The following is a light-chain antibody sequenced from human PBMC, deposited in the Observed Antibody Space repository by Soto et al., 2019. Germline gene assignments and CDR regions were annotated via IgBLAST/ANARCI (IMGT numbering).Light chain of an antibody. CDR1: QSISKY. J-gene: IGKJ3*01. CDR3: QHRSDWPVT. V-gene: IGKV3-11*01. Sequence: EIVLTQSPATLSLSPGEGATLSCRASQSISKYLVWYQQKPGQAPRVLIYDTSNRATGIPARFSGTGSGTDFTLTISSLQPEDFAVYYCQHRSDWPVTFGPGTKVDIK. CDR2: DTS.